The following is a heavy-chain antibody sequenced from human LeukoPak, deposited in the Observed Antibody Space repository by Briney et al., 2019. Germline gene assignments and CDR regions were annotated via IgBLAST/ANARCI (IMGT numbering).Heavy chain of an antibody. CDR3: AKDPPCSGGTCYGYFES. Sequence: GGSLRLSCAASGVTFSSYAMHWVREAPGKGLEGVAVISYDGRNKYYADSVKGRSTISRDSSKHTLHLKMNNLRDEDTAVYYCAKDPPCSGGTCYGYFESWGQGTLVTVSS. J-gene: IGHJ4*02. V-gene: IGHV3-30*04. D-gene: IGHD2-15*01. CDR1: GVTFSSYA. CDR2: ISYDGRNK.